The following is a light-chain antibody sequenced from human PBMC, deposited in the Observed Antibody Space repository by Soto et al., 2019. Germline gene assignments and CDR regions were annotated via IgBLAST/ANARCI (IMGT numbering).Light chain of an antibody. V-gene: IGKV1-12*01. CDR2: GAS. J-gene: IGKJ4*01. CDR1: QGISNW. Sequence: DIQMTQSPSSVSASVGDRVTITCRASQGISNWLAWYQQKPGKAPKPLIFGASSLQSGVPSRFSGSASGTDFTLIISSLQPEDFATYYCQQANSFPLTFGGGTKVEIK. CDR3: QQANSFPLT.